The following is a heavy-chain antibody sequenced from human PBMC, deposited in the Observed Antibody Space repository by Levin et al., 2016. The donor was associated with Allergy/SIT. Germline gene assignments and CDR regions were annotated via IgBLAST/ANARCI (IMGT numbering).Heavy chain of an antibody. CDR2: ISYNGTT. CDR1: GGSLSGYY. V-gene: IGHV4-59*08. D-gene: IGHD2-8*01. J-gene: IGHJ4*02. CDR3: ARHDPNGWDYFDY. Sequence: SETLSLTCAFYGGSLSGYYCSWIRQPPGKGLEWIAYISYNGTTNYNPSLKSRVTISVDTSKSQFSLKLRSVTAADTAVYFCARHDPNGWDYFDYWGQGTPVTVSS.